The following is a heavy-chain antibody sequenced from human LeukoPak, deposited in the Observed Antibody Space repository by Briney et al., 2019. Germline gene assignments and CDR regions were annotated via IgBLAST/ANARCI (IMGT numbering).Heavy chain of an antibody. J-gene: IGHJ4*02. D-gene: IGHD6-19*01. V-gene: IGHV4-4*02. Sequence: ASETLSLTCAVSGDSISDSDWWTWVRQPPGKGLEWIGYIYYSGSTNYNPSLKSRVTISVDTSKKQFSLKLSSVTAADTAVYYCARHNGWSLDYWGQGTLVTVSS. CDR1: GDSISDSDW. CDR3: ARHNGWSLDY. CDR2: IYYSGST.